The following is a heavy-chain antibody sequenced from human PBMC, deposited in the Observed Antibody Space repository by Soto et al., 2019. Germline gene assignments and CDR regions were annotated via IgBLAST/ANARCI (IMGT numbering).Heavy chain of an antibody. V-gene: IGHV3-48*02. CDR2: ISSSSSTI. CDR3: AREASYYDFWSGYAI. CDR1: GFTFSSYS. Sequence: GGSLRLSCAASGFTFSSYSMNWVRQAPGRGLEWVSYISSSSSTIYYADSVKGRFTISRDNAKNSLYLQMNSLRDEDTAVYYCAREASYYDFWSGYAIWGQGTMVTVSS. D-gene: IGHD3-3*01. J-gene: IGHJ3*02.